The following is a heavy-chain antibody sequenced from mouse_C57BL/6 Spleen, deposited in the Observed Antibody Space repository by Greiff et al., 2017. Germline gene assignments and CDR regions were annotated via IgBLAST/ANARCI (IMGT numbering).Heavy chain of an antibody. CDR2: ISNGGGST. CDR1: GFTFSDYY. J-gene: IGHJ4*01. Sequence: EVKLQESGGGLVQPGGSLKLSCAASGFTFSDYYMYWVRQTPEKRLEWVAYISNGGGSTYYPDTVKGRFTISRDNAKNTLYLQMSRLKSEDTAMYYCARLYDYDEEGYAMDYWGQGTSVTVSS. D-gene: IGHD2-4*01. V-gene: IGHV5-12*01. CDR3: ARLYDYDEEGYAMDY.